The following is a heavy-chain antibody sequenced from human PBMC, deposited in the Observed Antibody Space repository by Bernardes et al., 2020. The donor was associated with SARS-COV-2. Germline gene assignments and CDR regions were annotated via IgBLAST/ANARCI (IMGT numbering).Heavy chain of an antibody. CDR3: ARVHSSSWSPDWNY. D-gene: IGHD6-13*01. CDR2: INPNSGGT. V-gene: IGHV1-2*02. Sequence: ASVKVACKASGYTFTGYYMHWVRQAPGQGLEWMGWINPNSGGTNYAQKFQGRVTMTRDTSISTAYMELSRLRSDDTAVYYCARVHSSSWSPDWNYWGQGTLVTVSS. CDR1: GYTFTGYY. J-gene: IGHJ4*02.